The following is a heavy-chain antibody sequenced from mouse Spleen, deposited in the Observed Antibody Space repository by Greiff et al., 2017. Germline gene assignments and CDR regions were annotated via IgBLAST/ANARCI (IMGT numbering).Heavy chain of an antibody. V-gene: IGHV5-6-3*01. D-gene: IGHD1-2*01. Sequence: EVKLVESGGGLVQPGGSLKLSCAASGFTFSSYGMSWVRQTPDKRLELVATINSNGGSTYYPDSVKGRFTISRDNAKNTLYLQMSSLKSEDTAMYYCARGGYGYLLYAMDYWGQGTSVTVSS. J-gene: IGHJ4*01. CDR1: GFTFSSYG. CDR2: INSNGGST. CDR3: ARGGYGYLLYAMDY.